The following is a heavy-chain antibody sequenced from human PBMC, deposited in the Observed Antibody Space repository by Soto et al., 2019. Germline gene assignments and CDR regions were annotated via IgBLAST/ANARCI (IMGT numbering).Heavy chain of an antibody. V-gene: IGHV3-49*03. CDR3: TRDRPYSSSGSNYYFDY. J-gene: IGHJ4*02. Sequence: PGGSLRLSCTASGFTFGDYAMSWSRQAPGKGLEWVGFIRSKAYGGTTEYAASVKGRFTISRDDSKSIAYLQMNSLKTEDTAVYYCTRDRPYSSSGSNYYFDYWGQGTLVTVSS. D-gene: IGHD1-26*01. CDR2: IRSKAYGGTT. CDR1: GFTFGDYA.